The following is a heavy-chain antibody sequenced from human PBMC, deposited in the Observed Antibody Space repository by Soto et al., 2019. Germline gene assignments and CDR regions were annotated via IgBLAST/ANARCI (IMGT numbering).Heavy chain of an antibody. V-gene: IGHV4-34*01. CDR3: ARGGSNDWQVAFDI. D-gene: IGHD3-9*01. J-gene: IGHJ3*02. CDR2: INHSGSN. CDR1: GGSFSTYY. Sequence: SETLSLTSVVSGGSFSTYYYNWIRQSPGKGLEWIGEINHSGSNNYSPSLKSRVTMSLDTSKNQFSLKLTSVTAADTAVYYCARGGSNDWQVAFDIWGDGTRVTVSS.